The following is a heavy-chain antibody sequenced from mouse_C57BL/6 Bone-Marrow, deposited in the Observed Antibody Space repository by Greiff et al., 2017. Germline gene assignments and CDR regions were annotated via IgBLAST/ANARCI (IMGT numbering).Heavy chain of an antibody. CDR3: NHYYGSCYGAY. Sequence: EVQLQESGAELVRPGASVKLSCTASGFNIKDDYMHWVKQRPEQGLEWIGWIDPENGDTDYASKFQGKATITADTSSNTAYLQLSSLTSEDTSYYYCNHYYGSCYGAYWGQGTLVTVSA. J-gene: IGHJ3*01. CDR1: GFNIKDDY. CDR2: IDPENGDT. V-gene: IGHV14-4*01. D-gene: IGHD1-1*01.